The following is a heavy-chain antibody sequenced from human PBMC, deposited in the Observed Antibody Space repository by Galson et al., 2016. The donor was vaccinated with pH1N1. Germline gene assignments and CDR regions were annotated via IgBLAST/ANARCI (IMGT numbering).Heavy chain of an antibody. CDR1: GFSLPTSGVG. J-gene: IGHJ4*02. Sequence: PALVKPTQTLTLTCTFSGFSLPTSGVGVGWIRQPPGKALEWLALIYWDDDKRYSSSLESRLTITKDTSTNQVVLTMTNMDPVDAATYYCAHSVYDYIWGNYRGNYVDYWGQGTLVTVSS. D-gene: IGHD3-16*02. CDR3: AHSVYDYIWGNYRGNYVDY. V-gene: IGHV2-5*02. CDR2: IYWDDDK.